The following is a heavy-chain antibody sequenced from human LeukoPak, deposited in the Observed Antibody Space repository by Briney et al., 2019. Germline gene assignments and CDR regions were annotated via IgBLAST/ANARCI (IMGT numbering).Heavy chain of an antibody. CDR3: AKDQAVATLGDY. CDR1: GFTVSSNY. V-gene: IGHV3-53*01. J-gene: IGHJ4*02. Sequence: GGSLRLSCAASGFTVSSNYMSWVRQAPGRGLEWVSVIYSGGSTYYADSVKGRFAISRDNSKNTLYLQMNSLRAEDTAVYYCAKDQAVATLGDYWGQGTLVTVSS. CDR2: IYSGGST. D-gene: IGHD5-12*01.